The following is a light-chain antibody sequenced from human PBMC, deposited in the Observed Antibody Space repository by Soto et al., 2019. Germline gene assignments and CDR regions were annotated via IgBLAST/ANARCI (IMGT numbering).Light chain of an antibody. CDR3: TSYAGSDKAV. CDR2: EVS. V-gene: IGLV2-8*01. CDR1: SSDVGGYNY. Sequence: QSALTQPPSASGSPGQSVTIFCTGTSSDVGGYNYVSWYQQHPGEAPKLMIYEVSKRPSGVPDRFSGSKSGNTASLTVSGLQAEDEADYYCTSYAGSDKAVFGGGTKVTVL. J-gene: IGLJ2*01.